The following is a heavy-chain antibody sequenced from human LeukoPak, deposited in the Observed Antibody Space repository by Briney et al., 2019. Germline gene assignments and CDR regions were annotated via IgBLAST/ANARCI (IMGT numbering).Heavy chain of an antibody. D-gene: IGHD4-17*01. Sequence: PSETLSLTCTVSGGSISTYYWSWIRQPPGKRLEWIGYIFHSGSTNYNPSLRGRVTISVDTSKNQFSLKLSSVTAADTAVYYCARTTVTKGFDYWGQGTLVTVSS. CDR1: GGSISTYY. J-gene: IGHJ4*02. V-gene: IGHV4-59*01. CDR2: IFHSGST. CDR3: ARTTVTKGFDY.